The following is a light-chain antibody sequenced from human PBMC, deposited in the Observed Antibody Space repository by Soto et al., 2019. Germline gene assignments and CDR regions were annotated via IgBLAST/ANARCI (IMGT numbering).Light chain of an antibody. CDR2: GAS. V-gene: IGKV3D-15*01. CDR1: QSIRSN. J-gene: IGKJ1*01. CDR3: QQYNDWPKWT. Sequence: EIVMTQSAATLSVSPGERATLSCRASQSIRSNLAWYQQKPGQAPRLLIYGASIRATGIPVRFSGSGSGTEFTLTISSLQSEDFAVYYCQQYNDWPKWTFGQGTKVEIK.